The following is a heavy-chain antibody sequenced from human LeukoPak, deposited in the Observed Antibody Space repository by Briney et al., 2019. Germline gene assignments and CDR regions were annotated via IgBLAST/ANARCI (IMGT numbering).Heavy chain of an antibody. Sequence: SETLSLTCTVSGGSISSYYWSWIRQPPGKGLEWIGYIYYSGSTNYNPSLKSRVTISVDTSKNQFSLKLSSVTAADTAVYYCASDEGHYGSAHGMDVWGQGTTVTVSS. D-gene: IGHD3-10*01. J-gene: IGHJ6*02. CDR1: GGSISSYY. CDR3: ASDEGHYGSAHGMDV. CDR2: IYYSGST. V-gene: IGHV4-59*01.